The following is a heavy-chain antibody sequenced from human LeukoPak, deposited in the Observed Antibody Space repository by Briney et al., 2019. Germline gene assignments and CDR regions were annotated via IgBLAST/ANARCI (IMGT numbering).Heavy chain of an antibody. J-gene: IGHJ5*02. D-gene: IGHD3-22*01. CDR3: ARVGSRGYYDSSGDWFDP. Sequence: ASVKVSCKASGYTFTSYYMHWVRQAPGQGLEWMGIINPGGGSTSYAQKFQGRVTMTRDTSTSTVYMELSSLRSEDTAVYYGARVGSRGYYDSSGDWFDPWGQGTLVTVSS. CDR2: INPGGGST. CDR1: GYTFTSYY. V-gene: IGHV1-46*01.